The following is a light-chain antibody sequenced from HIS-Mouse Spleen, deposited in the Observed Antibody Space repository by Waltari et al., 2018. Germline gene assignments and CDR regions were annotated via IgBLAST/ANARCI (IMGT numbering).Light chain of an antibody. CDR1: SSDVGGYNY. V-gene: IGLV2-11*01. CDR2: DVS. Sequence: QSALTQPRSVSGSPGQSVTISCTGTSSDVGGYNYVSWYQQPPGKALKLMIYDVSTGPAGVPDRFSGSKSGNTASLTISGLQAEDEAAYYCCSYAGSYTGVFGTGPKVTVL. CDR3: CSYAGSYTGV. J-gene: IGLJ1*01.